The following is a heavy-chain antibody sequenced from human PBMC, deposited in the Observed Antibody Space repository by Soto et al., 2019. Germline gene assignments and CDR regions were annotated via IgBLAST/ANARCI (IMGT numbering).Heavy chain of an antibody. CDR1: GFSLSTSGVG. CDR2: IYWDDDK. V-gene: IGHV2-5*02. CDR3: AHVKLIIGSSTTFDY. J-gene: IGHJ4*02. Sequence: QITLKESGPTLVKPTQPLTLTCTFSGFSLSTSGVGVGWIRQPPGKALEWLALIYWDDDKRYSPSLKSRLTITKDTSKNQVVLTMTNMDPVDTATYYCAHVKLIIGSSTTFDYWGQGTLVTVSS. D-gene: IGHD6-13*01.